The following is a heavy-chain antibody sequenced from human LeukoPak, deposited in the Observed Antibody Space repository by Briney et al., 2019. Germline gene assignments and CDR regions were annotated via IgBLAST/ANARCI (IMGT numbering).Heavy chain of an antibody. Sequence: SETLSLTCAVSGGSISSSNWWSWVRQPPGKGLEWIGEVYHSGSTNYNPSLKSRVTISVDKSKNQFSLKLSSVTAADTAVYYCARDRGGTPGAFDIWGQGTMVTVSS. CDR3: ARDRGGTPGAFDI. J-gene: IGHJ3*02. V-gene: IGHV4-4*02. CDR2: VYHSGST. CDR1: GGSISSSNW. D-gene: IGHD1-26*01.